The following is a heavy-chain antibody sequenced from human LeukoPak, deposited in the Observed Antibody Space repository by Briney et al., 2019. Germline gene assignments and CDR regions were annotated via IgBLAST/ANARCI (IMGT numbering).Heavy chain of an antibody. D-gene: IGHD3-22*01. V-gene: IGHV3-21*01. CDR1: GFTFSSYS. CDR2: ISSSSGYI. J-gene: IGHJ6*02. CDR3: AREGFYDSSGYYYSISGLGYYYGMDV. Sequence: GGSLRLSCAASGFTFSSYSRNWVRQAPGKGLEWVSPISSSSGYIYYADSVKGRFTISRDNAKNSLYLQMNSLRAEDTAVYYCAREGFYDSSGYYYSISGLGYYYGMDVWGQGTTVTVSS.